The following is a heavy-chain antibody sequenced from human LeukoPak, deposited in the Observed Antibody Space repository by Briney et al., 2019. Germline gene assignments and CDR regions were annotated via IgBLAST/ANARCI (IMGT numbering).Heavy chain of an antibody. D-gene: IGHD2-21*01. CDR1: GYTFTGYY. J-gene: IGHJ4*02. V-gene: IGHV1-2*02. CDR2: INPNSGGT. CDR3: ARDGTRVERVAYNFVY. Sequence: PWASVKVSCKASGYTFTGYYMHWVRQAPGQGLEWKGWINPNSGGTNYAQKFQGRVTMTRDTSISTAYMELSRLRSDDTAVYYCARDGTRVERVAYNFVYWGQGTLVTVSS.